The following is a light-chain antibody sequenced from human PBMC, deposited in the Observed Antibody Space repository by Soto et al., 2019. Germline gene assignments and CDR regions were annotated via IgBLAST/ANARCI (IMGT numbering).Light chain of an antibody. CDR2: GNS. CDR1: SSNIGAGYD. CDR3: QSYDSSLSGYV. J-gene: IGLJ1*01. Sequence: QSVLTQPPSVSGAPGQRVTISCIGSSSNIGAGYDVHWYQQLPGTAPKLLIYGNSNRPSGVPDRFSGSKSGTSASLAITGLKAEDEADYYCQSYDSSLSGYVFGTGTKVTVL. V-gene: IGLV1-40*01.